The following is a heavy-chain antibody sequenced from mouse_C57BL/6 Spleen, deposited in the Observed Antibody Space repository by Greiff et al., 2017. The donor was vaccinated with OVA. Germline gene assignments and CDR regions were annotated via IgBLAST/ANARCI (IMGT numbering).Heavy chain of an antibody. CDR1: GYAFSSSW. CDR2: IYPGDGDT. D-gene: IGHD4-1*01. V-gene: IGHV1-82*01. J-gene: IGHJ2*01. Sequence: VKLMESGPELVKPGASVKISCKASGYAFSSSWMNWVKQRPGKGLEWIGRIYPGDGDTNYNGKFKGKATLTADKSSSTAYMQLSSLTSEDSAVYFCAINWDWGYWGQGTTLTVSS. CDR3: AINWDWGY.